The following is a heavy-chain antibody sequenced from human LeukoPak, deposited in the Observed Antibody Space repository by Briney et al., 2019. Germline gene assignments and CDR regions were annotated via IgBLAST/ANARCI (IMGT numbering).Heavy chain of an antibody. CDR3: VSHSDPLTGYSFDY. V-gene: IGHV3-23*01. CDR2: LSEGGTTS. J-gene: IGHJ4*02. D-gene: IGHD3-9*01. Sequence: GRSLRLSCTGSGFTFSSYVMNWVRQAPGKGLEWVSTLSEGGTTSYYADSVKGRFTVTRDNSKNTVSLEMNSLRVDDTAVYHCVSHSDPLTGYSFDYWGQGTLVTVSS. CDR1: GFTFSSYV.